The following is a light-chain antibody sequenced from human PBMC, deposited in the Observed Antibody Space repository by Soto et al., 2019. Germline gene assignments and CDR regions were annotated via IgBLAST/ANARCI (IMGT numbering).Light chain of an antibody. V-gene: IGKV3-11*01. CDR1: QSVSSY. Sequence: IVLTQSPATLSLSAWERATLSCRASQSVSSYLAWYQQKPGQAPGLLIYDASNRATGIPARFSGSGSGTDFTLTISSLEPEDFTVYYCQQYHNSPLTFGQGTKVDIK. J-gene: IGKJ1*01. CDR3: QQYHNSPLT. CDR2: DAS.